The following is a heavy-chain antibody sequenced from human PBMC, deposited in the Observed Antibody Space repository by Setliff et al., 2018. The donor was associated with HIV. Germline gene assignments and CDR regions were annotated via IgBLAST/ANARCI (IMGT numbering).Heavy chain of an antibody. V-gene: IGHV3-21*01. CDR3: ARAPSPRLQGTVSDI. CDR1: GFTFSSYH. J-gene: IGHJ3*02. D-gene: IGHD4-4*01. Sequence: LRLSCAASGFTFSSYHMHWVRQAPGKGLEWVSSISSSSSYMYYADSVKGRFTISRDNGKNSLYLQMNSLRAEDTAVYYCARAPSPRLQGTVSDIWGPGTMVTVSS. CDR2: ISSSSSYM.